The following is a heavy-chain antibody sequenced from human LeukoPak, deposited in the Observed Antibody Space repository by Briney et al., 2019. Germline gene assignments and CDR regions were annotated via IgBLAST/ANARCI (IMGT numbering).Heavy chain of an antibody. Sequence: GGSLRLSCVASGFTFTGHSMHWVRQAPGKGLEWVAVVAHDEKTIFYADSLKGRFTVSRDNSKNTLYLQMNSLRAEDTAVYYCAKLYTLTPYYFDYWGQGTLVTVSS. CDR3: AKLYTLTPYYFDY. J-gene: IGHJ4*02. CDR2: VAHDEKTI. D-gene: IGHD4-11*01. CDR1: GFTFTGHS. V-gene: IGHV3-30*18.